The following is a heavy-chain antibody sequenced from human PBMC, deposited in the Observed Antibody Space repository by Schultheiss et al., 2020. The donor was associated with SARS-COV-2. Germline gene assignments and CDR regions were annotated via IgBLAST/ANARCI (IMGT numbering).Heavy chain of an antibody. CDR1: GYSFSTYW. D-gene: IGHD3-3*01. V-gene: IGHV5-51*01. CDR3: ARHRLDEYYDFWSGDPGGGMDV. Sequence: GESLKISCKCSGYSFSTYWIGWVRQMPGKGLEWMGIIYPYDSDTRYSPSFQGQVTISADKSISTAYLQWSSLKASDTAMYYCARHRLDEYYDFWSGDPGGGMDVWGQGTTVTVSS. J-gene: IGHJ6*02. CDR2: IYPYDSDT.